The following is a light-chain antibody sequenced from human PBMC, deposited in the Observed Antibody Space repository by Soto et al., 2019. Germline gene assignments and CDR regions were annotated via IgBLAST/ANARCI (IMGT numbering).Light chain of an antibody. CDR1: QTLSRSW. Sequence: EFVLTQSPCTLSLSPGERATLSFRATQTLSRSWLAWYQHKAGQAPRLLVSGASRRATGIPDRFSGSGSGTDFTLTISRLEPEDFAVYYCQQYGSSTQVTFGQGTRLEIK. CDR3: QQYGSSTQVT. V-gene: IGKV3-20*01. J-gene: IGKJ5*01. CDR2: GAS.